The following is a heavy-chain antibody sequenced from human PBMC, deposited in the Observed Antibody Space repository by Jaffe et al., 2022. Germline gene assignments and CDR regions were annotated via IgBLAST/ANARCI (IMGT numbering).Heavy chain of an antibody. CDR1: GFTFDNYA. J-gene: IGHJ4*02. CDR2: ISNDGSKK. Sequence: QVQLVESGGGVVQPGRSLRLSCAASGFTFDNYAMHWVRQAPGKGLEWVAGISNDGSKKYYADSVKGRLTISRDNSKNTVYLQMSSLGAEDTAVYFCAKDARTVADYFDYWGQGTLVTVSS. V-gene: IGHV3-30*18. CDR3: AKDARTVADYFDY. D-gene: IGHD4-17*01.